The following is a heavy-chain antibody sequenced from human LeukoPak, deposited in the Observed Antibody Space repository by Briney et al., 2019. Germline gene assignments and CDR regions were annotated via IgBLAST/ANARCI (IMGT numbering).Heavy chain of an antibody. CDR2: ISSSGSTM. CDR3: ARVFGDCSDY. CDR1: GFTFSDYE. D-gene: IGHD2-21*02. J-gene: IGHJ4*02. V-gene: IGHV3-48*03. Sequence: GGSLRLSCAASGFTFSDYEMNWVRQAPGKGLEWVSYISSSGSTMYYADSLKGRFTISRDNAKTSLYLQMNSLTAEDTAVYYCARVFGDCSDYWGQGTLVTVSS.